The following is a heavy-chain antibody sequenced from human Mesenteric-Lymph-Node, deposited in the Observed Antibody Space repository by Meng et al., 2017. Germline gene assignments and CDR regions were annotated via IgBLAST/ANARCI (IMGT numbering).Heavy chain of an antibody. J-gene: IGHJ6*02. CDR1: GFTFGAYS. V-gene: IGHV3-23*01. D-gene: IGHD4-17*01. CDR2: ISATTGDT. Sequence: GESLKISCAASGFTFGAYSMSWVRQAPGQGLEWVSTISATTGDTFNADSVRGRFTISRDNSKNTLFLQLNSLRPEDAAIYYCARIYGDSRRDYYVMDVWGQGTTVTVSS. CDR3: ARIYGDSRRDYYVMDV.